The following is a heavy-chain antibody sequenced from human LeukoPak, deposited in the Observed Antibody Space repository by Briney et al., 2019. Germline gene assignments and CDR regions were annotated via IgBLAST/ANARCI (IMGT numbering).Heavy chain of an antibody. CDR1: GFTFSGYW. J-gene: IGHJ4*02. V-gene: IGHV3-7*01. Sequence: GGSLRLSCAASGFTFSGYWMSWVRQAPGKGLEWVADTKQDGSERYYVDSVKGRFTISRDNAKNSLYLQIDSLRAEDTAVYYCTTETYRRFDYWGQGTLVTVSS. CDR3: TTETYRRFDY. CDR2: TKQDGSER.